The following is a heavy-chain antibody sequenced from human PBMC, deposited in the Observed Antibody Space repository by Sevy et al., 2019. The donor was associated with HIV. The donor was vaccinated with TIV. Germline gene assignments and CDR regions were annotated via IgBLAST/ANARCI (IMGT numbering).Heavy chain of an antibody. V-gene: IGHV3-21*06. CDR2: ITVSSSYR. J-gene: IGHJ3*02. Sequence: GGSLRLSCAPSGFTFSTYTINWVRQAPGKGLEWVSSITVSSSYRNYADSMKGRITISRDNVKNSLFLQMNSLRAEDTAVYYCAGGGSNYGYDAFDIWGQGTMVTVSS. CDR1: GFTFSTYT. D-gene: IGHD4-17*01. CDR3: AGGGSNYGYDAFDI.